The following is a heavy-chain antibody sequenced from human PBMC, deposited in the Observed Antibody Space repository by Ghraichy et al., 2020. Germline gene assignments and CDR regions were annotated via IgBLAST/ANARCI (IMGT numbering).Heavy chain of an antibody. CDR1: GFTFSTYA. CDR3: AKDRYSRSLFVSALVYP. D-gene: IGHD2-15*01. CDR2: ISYSGGNT. Sequence: GGSLRLSCAASGFTFSTYAMTWVRQAPGRGLAWVSGISYSGGNTYYADSVRGRFTISRDDSRNTLYLQMNSLRADDTAVYYCAKDRYSRSLFVSALVYPWGQGTLVTVSS. V-gene: IGHV3-23*01. J-gene: IGHJ5*02.